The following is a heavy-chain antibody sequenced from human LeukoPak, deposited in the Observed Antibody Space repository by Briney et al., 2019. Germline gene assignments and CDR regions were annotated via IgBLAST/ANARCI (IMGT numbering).Heavy chain of an antibody. V-gene: IGHV1-3*01. CDR3: ARDRLSGWYQSYYFDY. J-gene: IGHJ4*02. Sequence: ASVKVSCKASGYTFTSYATHWVRQAPGQRLEWMGWINAGNGNTKYSQKFQGRVTITRDTSASTAYMELSSLRSEDTAVYYCARDRLSGWYQSYYFDYWGQGTLVTVSS. CDR2: INAGNGNT. CDR1: GYTFTSYA. D-gene: IGHD6-19*01.